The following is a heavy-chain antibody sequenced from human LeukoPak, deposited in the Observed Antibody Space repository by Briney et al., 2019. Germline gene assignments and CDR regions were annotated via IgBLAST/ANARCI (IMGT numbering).Heavy chain of an antibody. Sequence: SETLSLTCAVYGGSFSGYYWSWIRQPPGKGLEWIGEINHSGCTNYNPSLKSRVTISVDTSKNQFSLKLSSVTAADTAVYYCARGETVNSGYERYYYYYYYMDVWGKGTTVTVSS. CDR2: INHSGCT. CDR3: ARGETVNSGYERYYYYYYYMDV. V-gene: IGHV4-34*01. D-gene: IGHD5-12*01. J-gene: IGHJ6*03. CDR1: GGSFSGYY.